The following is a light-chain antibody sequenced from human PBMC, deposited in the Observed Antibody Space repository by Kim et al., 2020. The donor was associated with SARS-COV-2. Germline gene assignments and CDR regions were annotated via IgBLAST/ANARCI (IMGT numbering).Light chain of an antibody. CDR1: SYNIGSNY. V-gene: IGLV1-51*01. Sequence: VLISCSGTSYNIGSNYVSSYQRLPGAAPTLLIHDNSKRPPGSTDRFSGSKSGTSATLGITGLQTGDEDDYYYGTWDTILSAVLFGGGTQLTVL. J-gene: IGLJ2*01. CDR3: GTWDTILSAVL. CDR2: DNS.